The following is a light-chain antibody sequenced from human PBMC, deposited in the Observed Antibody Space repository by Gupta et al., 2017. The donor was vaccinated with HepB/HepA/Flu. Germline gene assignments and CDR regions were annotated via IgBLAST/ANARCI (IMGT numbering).Light chain of an antibody. V-gene: IGLV2-14*01. Sequence: QSALTQPASVSASPGQSITISCTGTSSDVSWYQQHPGKAPKLMLYAVSNRPARVSYRFSGSKSGDTASLTISGLQAEDEADYYCSSFTSTSSLAVFGGGTKVTVL. J-gene: IGLJ2*01. CDR2: AVS. CDR1: SSDV. CDR3: SSFTSTSSLAV.